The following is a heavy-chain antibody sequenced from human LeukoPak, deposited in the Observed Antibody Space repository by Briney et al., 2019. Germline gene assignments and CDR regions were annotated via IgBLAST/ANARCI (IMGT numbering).Heavy chain of an antibody. CDR1: GYSINSDYY. Sequence: SETLSLTCAVSGYSINSDYYWNWIRHSPGEGLEWIGSIYHSGSTYYNPSLMSRVTMSLDTSKNQFSLHLSSVTAADTAVYYCARDNPARVTATLDYWGQGTLVTVSS. CDR2: IYHSGST. J-gene: IGHJ4*02. V-gene: IGHV4-38-2*02. D-gene: IGHD2-21*02. CDR3: ARDNPARVTATLDY.